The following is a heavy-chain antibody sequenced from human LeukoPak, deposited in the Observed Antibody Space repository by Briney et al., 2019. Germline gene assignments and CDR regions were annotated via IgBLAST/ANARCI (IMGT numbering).Heavy chain of an antibody. D-gene: IGHD5-18*01. CDR3: ARDSVDTAMMDY. CDR1: GFTVSSHY. V-gene: IGHV3-66*02. J-gene: IGHJ4*02. CDR2: IYSGGST. Sequence: GGSLRLSCAASGFTVSSHYMSWVRQAPGKGLEWVSVIYSGGSTYYADSVKGRFTISRDNSKNTLYLQMNSLRAEDTAVYYCARDSVDTAMMDYWGQGTLVTVSS.